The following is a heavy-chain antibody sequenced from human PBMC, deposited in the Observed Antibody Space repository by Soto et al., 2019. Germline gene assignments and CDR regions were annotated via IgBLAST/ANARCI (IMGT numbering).Heavy chain of an antibody. Sequence: AGGSLRLSCAASGFTLSNYAMNWVRQAPGKGLEWISIISGSDNRTYYADSVKGRFTISRDNSQNTLYLQMNSLRADDTAIYYCASATMIVVITAWGQGTLVTVSS. D-gene: IGHD3-22*01. CDR1: GFTLSNYA. CDR3: ASATMIVVITA. J-gene: IGHJ5*02. CDR2: ISGSDNRT. V-gene: IGHV3-23*01.